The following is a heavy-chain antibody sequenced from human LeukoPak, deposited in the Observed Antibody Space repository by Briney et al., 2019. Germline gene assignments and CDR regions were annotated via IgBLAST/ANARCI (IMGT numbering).Heavy chain of an antibody. CDR3: ARGISGSPENWFDP. V-gene: IGHV3-21*06. D-gene: IGHD1-26*01. Sequence: GGSLRLSCAASGFSFSHYTMNWVRQAPGKGLEWVSSISSSSSYIYYADSVKGRFTISRDNAKNSLYLQMNSLRAEDTAVYYCARGISGSPENWFDPWGQGTLVTVSS. CDR1: GFSFSHYT. CDR2: ISSSSSYI. J-gene: IGHJ5*02.